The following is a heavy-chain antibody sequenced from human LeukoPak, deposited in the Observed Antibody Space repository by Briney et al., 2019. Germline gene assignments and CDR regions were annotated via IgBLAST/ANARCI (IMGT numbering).Heavy chain of an antibody. D-gene: IGHD4-17*01. CDR1: GFTFSSYA. J-gene: IGHJ1*01. Sequence: PGGSLRLSCAASGFTFSSYAMSWVRQAPGKGLEWVSAISGSGGSTYYADSVKGRFTISRDNSKNTLYLQMNSLRAEDTAVYYCARVVATVTTRAGYFQHWGQGTLVTVSS. CDR3: ARVVATVTTRAGYFQH. CDR2: ISGSGGST. V-gene: IGHV3-23*01.